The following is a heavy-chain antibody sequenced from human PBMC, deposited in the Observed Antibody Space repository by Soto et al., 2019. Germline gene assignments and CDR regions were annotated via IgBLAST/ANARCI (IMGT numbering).Heavy chain of an antibody. CDR2: ISGSGGST. Sequence: PGGSLRLSCAASGFTFSSYAMSWVRQAPGKGLEWVSAISGSGGSTYYADSVKGRFTISRDNSKNTLYLQMNSLRAEDTAVYYCAKDGVLIFGVVTPFDYWGQGTLVTVAS. J-gene: IGHJ4*02. CDR3: AKDGVLIFGVVTPFDY. D-gene: IGHD3-3*01. CDR1: GFTFSSYA. V-gene: IGHV3-23*01.